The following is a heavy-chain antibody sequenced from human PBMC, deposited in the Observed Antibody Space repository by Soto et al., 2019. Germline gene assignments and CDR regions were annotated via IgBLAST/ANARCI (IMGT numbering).Heavy chain of an antibody. D-gene: IGHD6-6*01. CDR1: GFTFSSYG. V-gene: IGHV3-33*01. Sequence: PGGSLRLSCAVSGFTFSSYGMHWVRQAPGKGLEWVAVIWYDGSNKYYADSVKGRFTISRDNSKNTLYPQMNSLRAEDTAVYYCAREGGSSLYYYYYYGMDVWGQGTTVTSP. J-gene: IGHJ6*02. CDR3: AREGGSSLYYYYYYGMDV. CDR2: IWYDGSNK.